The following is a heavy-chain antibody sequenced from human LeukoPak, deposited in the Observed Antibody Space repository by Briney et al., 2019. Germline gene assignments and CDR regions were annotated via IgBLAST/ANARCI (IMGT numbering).Heavy chain of an antibody. V-gene: IGHV4-30-2*01. CDR1: GGSISSSGYS. CDR3: ARTPTYCGGDCYYFDP. D-gene: IGHD2-21*02. Sequence: KPSETLSLTCAVSGGSISSSGYSWSWIRQPPGKGLEWIGYIHHTGSTYYNPSLKSRVTISVDRSKNQFSLKLSSVTAADTAMYFCARTPTYCGGDCYYFDPWGQGTLVTVFS. CDR2: IHHTGST. J-gene: IGHJ5*02.